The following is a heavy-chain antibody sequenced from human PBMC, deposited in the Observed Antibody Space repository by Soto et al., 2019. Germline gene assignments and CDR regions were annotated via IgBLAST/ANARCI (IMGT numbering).Heavy chain of an antibody. CDR2: IKEDGSEE. D-gene: IGHD4-17*01. J-gene: IGHJ6*02. CDR3: ARDPYDYGDYGYGMDV. Sequence: GGSLRLSCAASGFSFTTYWMSWARQAPGKGLEWVANIKEDGSEEYYVDSVKGRFTISRDNAKNSLYLQMNSLRAEDTALYYCARDPYDYGDYGYGMDVWGQGTTVTVSS. V-gene: IGHV3-7*05. CDR1: GFSFTTYW.